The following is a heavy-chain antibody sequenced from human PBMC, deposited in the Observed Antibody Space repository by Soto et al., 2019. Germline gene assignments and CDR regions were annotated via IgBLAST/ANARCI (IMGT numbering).Heavy chain of an antibody. CDR2: IWYDGSNK. Sequence: QVQLVESGGGVVQPGRSLRLSCAASGFTFSSYGMHWVRQAPGKGLEWVAVIWYDGSNKYYADSVKGRFTISRDNSKNTLYLQMNSLRAEDTAVYYCARAVAGTPDLLDYWGQGTLVTVSS. CDR1: GFTFSSYG. CDR3: ARAVAGTPDLLDY. V-gene: IGHV3-33*01. J-gene: IGHJ4*02. D-gene: IGHD6-19*01.